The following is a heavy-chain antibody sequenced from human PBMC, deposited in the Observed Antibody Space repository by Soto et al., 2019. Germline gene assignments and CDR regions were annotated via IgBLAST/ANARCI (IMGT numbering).Heavy chain of an antibody. J-gene: IGHJ4*02. CDR2: ISYDGSNK. CDR3: AKDGLRFLDWLSYFDY. D-gene: IGHD3-3*01. Sequence: PGGSLRLSCAASGFTFSSYGMHWVRQAPGNGLEWVAVISYDGSNKYYVDSVKGRFTISRDNSKNTLYLQMNSLRAEDTDVYYCAKDGLRFLDWLSYFDYWGQGTLVTVSS. V-gene: IGHV3-30*18. CDR1: GFTFSSYG.